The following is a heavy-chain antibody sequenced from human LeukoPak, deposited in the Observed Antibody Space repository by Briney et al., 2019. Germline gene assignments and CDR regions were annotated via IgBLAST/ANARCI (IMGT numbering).Heavy chain of an antibody. CDR2: INPNSGGT. V-gene: IGHV1-2*02. CDR1: GYTFTGYY. CDR3: ARDPDIVVATGDY. J-gene: IGHJ4*02. D-gene: IGHD2-2*01. Sequence: ASVKVSCKASGYTFTGYYMHWVRQAPGQVLEWMGWINPNSGGTNYAQKFQGRVTMTRDTSISTAYMELSRLRSDDTAVYYCARDPDIVVATGDYWGQGTLVTVSS.